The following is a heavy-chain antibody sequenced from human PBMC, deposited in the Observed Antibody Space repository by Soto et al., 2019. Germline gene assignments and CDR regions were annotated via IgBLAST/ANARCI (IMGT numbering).Heavy chain of an antibody. CDR3: ARGYSGYEGYYYYMDV. Sequence: ASVKVSCKASGYTFTSYAMHWVRQAPGQRLEWMGWINAGNGNTKYSQKFQGRVTITRDTSASTAYMELSSLRSEDTAVYYCARGYSGYEGYYYYMDVWGKGTTVTVS. J-gene: IGHJ6*03. CDR2: INAGNGNT. CDR1: GYTFTSYA. D-gene: IGHD5-12*01. V-gene: IGHV1-3*01.